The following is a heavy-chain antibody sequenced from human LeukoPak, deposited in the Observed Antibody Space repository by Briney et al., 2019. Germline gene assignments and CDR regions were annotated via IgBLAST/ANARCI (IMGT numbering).Heavy chain of an antibody. V-gene: IGHV3-33*01. J-gene: IGHJ4*02. CDR2: IWHDGSHK. Sequence: GRSLRLSCAASGFAFNTYAMHWVRQAPGQGLEWVALIWHDGSHKFYSNSMRGQFTISRDNSKNTVSLQMNNLSPEDTAFYYCGREIFGPEVYPDFWGQGTLVTVPS. CDR1: GFAFNTYA. CDR3: GREIFGPEVYPDF. D-gene: IGHD3-3*01.